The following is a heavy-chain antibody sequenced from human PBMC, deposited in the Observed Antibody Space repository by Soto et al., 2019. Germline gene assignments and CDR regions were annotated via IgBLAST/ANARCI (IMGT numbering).Heavy chain of an antibody. J-gene: IGHJ6*03. CDR1: GFTFSSYS. D-gene: IGHD1-1*01. V-gene: IGHV3-48*01. CDR2: ISSSSSTI. Sequence: GGSLRLSCAASGFTFSSYSMNWVRQAPGKGLEWVSYISSSSSTIYYADSVKGRFTISRDNAKNSLYLQMNSLRAEDTAVYYCARALERLPGYMAVWGKGTTVTVSS. CDR3: ARALERLPGYMAV.